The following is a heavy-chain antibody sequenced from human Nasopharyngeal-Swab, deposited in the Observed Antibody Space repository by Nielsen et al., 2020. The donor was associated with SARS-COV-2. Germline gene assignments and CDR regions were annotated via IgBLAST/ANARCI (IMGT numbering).Heavy chain of an antibody. CDR3: AKDHKMDSGGGVGYMDV. V-gene: IGHV3-30*02. CDR2: IRYDGLNQ. J-gene: IGHJ6*03. Sequence: GESLKISCAASGFIFSSYGMHWVRQAPGKGLEWVAFIRYDGLNQHYADSVKGRFSIPRDSFENTLYLQLNSLRADDTAVYYCAKDHKMDSGGGVGYMDVWGKGTTVTVSS. D-gene: IGHD3-16*01. CDR1: GFIFSSYG.